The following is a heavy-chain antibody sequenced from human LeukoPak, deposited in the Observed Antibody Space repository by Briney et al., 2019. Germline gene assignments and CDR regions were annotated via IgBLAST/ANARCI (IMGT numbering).Heavy chain of an antibody. V-gene: IGHV1-46*01. CDR2: INPSGGST. CDR3: ASDSYSGWYYFDY. D-gene: IGHD5-12*01. CDR1: GYTFTSYY. J-gene: IGHJ4*02. Sequence: ASVKVSCKASGYTFTSYYMHWVRQAPGQGLEWMGIINPSGGSTSYAQKFQGRVTMTRDTSTSTVYMEPSSLRSEDTAVYYCASDSYSGWYYFDYWGQGTLVTVSS.